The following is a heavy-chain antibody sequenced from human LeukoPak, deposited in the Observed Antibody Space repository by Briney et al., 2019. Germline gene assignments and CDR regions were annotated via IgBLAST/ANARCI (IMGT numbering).Heavy chain of an antibody. D-gene: IGHD1-1*01. CDR2: IKQDGSEK. CDR1: GFTFSSYS. V-gene: IGHV3-7*01. Sequence: PGGSLRLSCAASGFTFSSYSMNWVRQAPGKGLEWVANIKQDGSEKYYVDSVKGRFTISRDNAKNSLYLQMNSLRAEDTAVYYCARELEIPYYYYMDVWGKGTTVTVSS. J-gene: IGHJ6*03. CDR3: ARELEIPYYYYMDV.